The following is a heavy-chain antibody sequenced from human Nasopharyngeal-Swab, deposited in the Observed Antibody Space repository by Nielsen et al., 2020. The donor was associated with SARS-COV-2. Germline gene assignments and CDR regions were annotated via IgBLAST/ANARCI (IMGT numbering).Heavy chain of an antibody. CDR3: GRESKVDDSSGY. Sequence: SETLALTCIVSGGSISSGDYYWGWIRQPPGKGLEWIGYIYDSGSTYYNPSHESRLTISVDTSKDQFSLKLSSVTAADTAVYYCGRESKVDDSSGYWGQGTLVTVSS. CDR1: GGSISSGDYY. J-gene: IGHJ4*02. D-gene: IGHD3-22*01. V-gene: IGHV4-30-4*01. CDR2: IYDSGST.